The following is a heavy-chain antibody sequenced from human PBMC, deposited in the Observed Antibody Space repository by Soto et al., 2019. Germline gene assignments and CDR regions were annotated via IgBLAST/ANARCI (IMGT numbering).Heavy chain of an antibody. CDR1: GGSISSYY. CDR2: IYTSGST. CDR3: ARDLSVVVAATYYYYGMDV. V-gene: IGHV4-4*07. J-gene: IGHJ6*02. D-gene: IGHD2-15*01. Sequence: QVQLQESGPGLVKPSETLSLTCTVSGGSISSYYWSWIRQPAGKGLEGIGRIYTSGSTNYNPSLKSRVTMSVDTSKNQFSLKLSSVTAADTAVYYCARDLSVVVAATYYYYGMDVWGQGTTVTVSS.